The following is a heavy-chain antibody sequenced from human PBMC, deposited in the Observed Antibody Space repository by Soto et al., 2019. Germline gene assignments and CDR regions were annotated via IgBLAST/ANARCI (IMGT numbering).Heavy chain of an antibody. D-gene: IGHD3-3*01. V-gene: IGHV3-23*01. J-gene: IGHJ4*02. CDR3: AKDPYNDFWSGYYFFDY. CDR1: GFTFSVAW. Sequence: GGSLRLSCAASGFTFSVAWMSWVRQAPGKGLEWVSAISGSGGYTYYADSVKGRFTISRDNSKNTLYLQMNSLRAEDTAVYYCAKDPYNDFWSGYYFFDYWGQGTLVTVSS. CDR2: ISGSGGYT.